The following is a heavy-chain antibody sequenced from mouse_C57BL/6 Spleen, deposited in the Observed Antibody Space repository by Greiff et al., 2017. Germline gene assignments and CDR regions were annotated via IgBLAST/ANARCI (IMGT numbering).Heavy chain of an antibody. CDR1: GFTFSSYA. D-gene: IGHD2-3*01. J-gene: IGHJ2*01. V-gene: IGHV5-9-1*02. CDR2: ISSGGDYI. CDR3: TRHDGYYGYFDY. Sequence: EVQGVESGEGLVKPGGSLKLSCAASGFTFSSYAMSWVRQTPEKRLEWVAYISSGGDYIYYADTVKGRFTISRDNARNTLYLQMSSLKSEDTAMYYCTRHDGYYGYFDYWGQGTTLTVSS.